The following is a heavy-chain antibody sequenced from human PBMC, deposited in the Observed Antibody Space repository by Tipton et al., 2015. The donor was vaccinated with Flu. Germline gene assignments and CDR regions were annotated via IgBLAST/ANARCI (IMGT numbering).Heavy chain of an antibody. Sequence: TLSLTCTIYSGSFSAYYWSWIRQPPGKGLEWVGEINHSGSLNYNPSLKGRVTISVDSSKKQFSLKLRSVTAADTAVYYCARDDGDYGSETYHYYYGMDVWGQGTTFTVSS. CDR2: INHSGSL. D-gene: IGHD3-10*01. CDR1: SGSFSAYY. V-gene: IGHV4-34*01. J-gene: IGHJ6*02. CDR3: ARDDGDYGSETYHYYYGMDV.